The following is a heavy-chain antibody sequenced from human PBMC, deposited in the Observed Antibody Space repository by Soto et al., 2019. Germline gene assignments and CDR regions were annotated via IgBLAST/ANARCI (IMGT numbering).Heavy chain of an antibody. V-gene: IGHV3-23*01. CDR3: AKGKWTVTDAFDI. J-gene: IGHJ3*02. CDR1: GFTFSSYA. Sequence: EVQLLESGGGLVQPGGSLRLSCAASGFTFSSYAMSWVRQAPGKGLEWVSAISGSGGSTYYEDYVKGRFTISRDNSKNTLYLQMNSLRAEDTAVYYCAKGKWTVTDAFDIWGQGTMVTVSS. CDR2: ISGSGGST. D-gene: IGHD4-17*01.